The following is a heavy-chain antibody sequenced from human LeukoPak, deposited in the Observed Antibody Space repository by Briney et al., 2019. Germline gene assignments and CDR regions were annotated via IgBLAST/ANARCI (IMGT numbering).Heavy chain of an antibody. CDR2: IYYSGST. CDR1: GGSTSSGGYY. Sequence: SETLSLTCTVSGGSTSSGGYYWSWIRQHPGKGLEWIGYIYYSGSTYYNPSLRSRVTISVDTSKNQFSLKLSSVTAADTAVNYCASETIYGPGFDYWGQGTLVTVSS. CDR3: ASETIYGPGFDY. D-gene: IGHD3-10*01. J-gene: IGHJ4*02. V-gene: IGHV4-31*03.